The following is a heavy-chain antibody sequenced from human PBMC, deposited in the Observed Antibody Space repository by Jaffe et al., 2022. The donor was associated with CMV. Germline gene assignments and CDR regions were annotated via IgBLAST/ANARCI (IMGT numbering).Heavy chain of an antibody. CDR3: TTENNYDFWSEPIYYYYYYMDV. D-gene: IGHD3-3*01. V-gene: IGHV3-15*01. CDR1: GFTFSNAW. CDR2: IKSKTDGGTT. Sequence: EVQLVESGGGLVKPGGSLRLSCAASGFTFSNAWMSWVRQAPGKGLEWVGRIKSKTDGGTTDYAAPVKGRFTISRDDSKNTLYLQMNSLKTEDTAVYYCTTENNYDFWSEPIYYYYYYMDVWGKGTTVTVSS. J-gene: IGHJ6*03.